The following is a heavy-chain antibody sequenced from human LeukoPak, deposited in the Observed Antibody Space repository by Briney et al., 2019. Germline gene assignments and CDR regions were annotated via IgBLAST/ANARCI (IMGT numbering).Heavy chain of an antibody. CDR3: ARDRGTVVTLEYFDY. J-gene: IGHJ4*02. D-gene: IGHD4-23*01. CDR2: ISAYNGNT. V-gene: IGHV1-18*01. CDR1: GYTFTSYG. Sequence: RASVKVSCKASGYTFTSYGISWVRQAPGQGLEGMGWISAYNGNTNYAQKLQGRVTMTTDTSTSTAYMELRSLRSDDTAVYYCARDRGTVVTLEYFDYWGQGTLVTVSS.